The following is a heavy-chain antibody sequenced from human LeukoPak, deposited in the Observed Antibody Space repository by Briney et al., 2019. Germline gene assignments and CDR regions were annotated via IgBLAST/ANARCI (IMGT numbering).Heavy chain of an antibody. V-gene: IGHV1-2*02. Sequence: ASVKVSCKASGYSFTGFYIHWVRQAPGQGLEWMGWTNSNSGGPKYAQKFQGRVTMTRDTSISTAYMELSRLKSDDTAVYFCARRVGVIGATWPFDYWGQGTLVTVSS. CDR1: GYSFTGFY. D-gene: IGHD3-3*01. J-gene: IGHJ4*02. CDR2: TNSNSGGP. CDR3: ARRVGVIGATWPFDY.